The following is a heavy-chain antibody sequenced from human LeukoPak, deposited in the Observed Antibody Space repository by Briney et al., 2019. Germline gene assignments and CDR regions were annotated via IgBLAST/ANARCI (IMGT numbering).Heavy chain of an antibody. J-gene: IGHJ4*02. V-gene: IGHV3-7*01. CDR2: INREGSQI. Sequence: GGSLRLSCAASGFTLTTSWMTWVRQAPGKGLEWVTNINREGSQIDYMDSVKGRFTISRDSANNPLYLQMNSLRAEDTAVYYCARGGLTAGFDYWGQGTLVTVSS. CDR3: ARGGLTAGFDY. CDR1: GFTLTTSW.